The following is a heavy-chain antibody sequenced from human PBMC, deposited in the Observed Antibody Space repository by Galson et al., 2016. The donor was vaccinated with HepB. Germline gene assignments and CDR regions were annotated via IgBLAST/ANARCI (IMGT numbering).Heavy chain of an antibody. CDR1: GFTFSKFA. CDR2: IANSGYST. CDR3: AKDAGLLDWYFDL. D-gene: IGHD1-26*01. Sequence: SLRLSCAASGFTFSKFAMTWVRQAPGKGLQWVATIANSGYSTYYADSVKGRFTISRDNSKSTLNLQMNSLRAEDTAMYYCAKDAGLLDWYFDLWGRGTLVTVSS. J-gene: IGHJ2*01. V-gene: IGHV3-23*01.